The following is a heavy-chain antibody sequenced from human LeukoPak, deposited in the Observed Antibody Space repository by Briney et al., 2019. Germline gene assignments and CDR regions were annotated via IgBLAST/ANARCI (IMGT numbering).Heavy chain of an antibody. Sequence: GSLRLSCAASGFTFSSYEMNWVRQAPGKGLEWGSYISSSGSTIYYADSVKGRFTISRDNAKNSLYLQMNSLRAEDPAVYYCARGGIAVAQPIDYWGQGTLVTVSS. CDR3: ARGGIAVAQPIDY. J-gene: IGHJ4*02. CDR2: ISSSGSTI. CDR1: GFTFSSYE. V-gene: IGHV3-48*03. D-gene: IGHD6-19*01.